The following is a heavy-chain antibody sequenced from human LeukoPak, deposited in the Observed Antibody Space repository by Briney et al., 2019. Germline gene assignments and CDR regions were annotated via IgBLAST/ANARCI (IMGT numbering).Heavy chain of an antibody. CDR1: GGSFTDYY. D-gene: IGHD5-24*01. CDR3: ARPGRQDAYNGHYWYFDL. Sequence: PSETLSLTCAVYGGSFTDYYWSWIRHLPGKGLEWIGEIHHRAGANYNPSLWGRVTISADTSKNQFSLNLRSVTAADTAVYYCARPGRQDAYNGHYWYFDLWGRGTLVTVSS. V-gene: IGHV4-34*01. J-gene: IGHJ2*01. CDR2: IHHRAGA.